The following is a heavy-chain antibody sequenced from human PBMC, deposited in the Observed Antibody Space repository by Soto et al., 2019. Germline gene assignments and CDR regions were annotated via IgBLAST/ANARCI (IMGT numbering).Heavy chain of an antibody. CDR3: STDANYGSGNNL. J-gene: IGHJ4*02. Sequence: EVYLVESGGDLVKPGGSLRLSCAASRFSFSNTWMNWVRQAPGKGLEWVGRIKSQTDGGITDYAAPVKGRFTISRDDSINTLFLQMNSLKAEDTAVYYCSTDANYGSGNNLWGQGTLVAVSS. D-gene: IGHD3-10*01. CDR2: IKSQTDGGIT. CDR1: RFSFSNTW. V-gene: IGHV3-15*07.